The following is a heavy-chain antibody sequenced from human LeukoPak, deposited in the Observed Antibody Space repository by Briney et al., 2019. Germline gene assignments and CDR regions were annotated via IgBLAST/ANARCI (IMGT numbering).Heavy chain of an antibody. CDR3: AKEANYGDYPAAFDI. J-gene: IGHJ3*02. V-gene: IGHV3-21*01. CDR2: ISSSSSSYI. Sequence: GGSLRLTCAASGFTFSSYSMNWVRQAPGTGQERVSSISSSSSSYIYYADSVKGRVTISRDNSKNSLYLQMSSLRAADTAVYYCAKEANYGDYPAAFDIWGQGAMVTVSS. CDR1: GFTFSSYS. D-gene: IGHD4-17*01.